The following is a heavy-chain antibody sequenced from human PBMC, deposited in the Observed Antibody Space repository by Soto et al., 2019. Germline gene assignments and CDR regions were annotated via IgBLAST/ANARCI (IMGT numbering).Heavy chain of an antibody. CDR3: ARDTTSGSYWAY. CDR1: GGSISTYY. Sequence: SETLSLTCTVSGGSISTYYWSWIRQPPGKGLEWIGYIYHSGGTSYNPSLKSRVTISVDTSKNQFSLKLNSVTAADTAVYYCARDTTSGSYWAYWGQGTLVTVSS. CDR2: IYHSGGT. J-gene: IGHJ4*02. V-gene: IGHV4-59*01. D-gene: IGHD1-26*01.